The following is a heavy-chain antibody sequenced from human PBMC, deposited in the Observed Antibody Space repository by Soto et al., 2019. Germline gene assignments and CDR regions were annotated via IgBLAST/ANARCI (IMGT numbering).Heavy chain of an antibody. CDR1: GFTFSSYG. D-gene: IGHD7-27*01. J-gene: IGHJ4*02. V-gene: IGHV3-30*18. Sequence: QRLSCAASGFTFSSYGMNWVRQAPGKGLEWVAVISYDENNKYYADSVKGRFTISRDNSKNTLYLQMNSLRAEDTAVYYCAKVLTGDLDYWGQGPLVTVSS. CDR2: ISYDENNK. CDR3: AKVLTGDLDY.